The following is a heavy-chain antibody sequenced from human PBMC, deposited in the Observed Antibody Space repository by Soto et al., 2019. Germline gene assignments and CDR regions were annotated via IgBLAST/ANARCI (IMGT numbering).Heavy chain of an antibody. CDR2: ISSSSRTI. J-gene: IGHJ4*02. Sequence: EVHLVESGGGWVQSGGSLRLSCAASGFTFSSYSMNWVRQAPGKGLEWVSYISSSSRTIYYSDSVKGRFTISRDNAKNSLYLQMSSLRAEDTAVYYCAREIMSYAAYWGQGTLVTVSS. D-gene: IGHD2-8*01. CDR1: GFTFSSYS. CDR3: AREIMSYAAY. V-gene: IGHV3-48*01.